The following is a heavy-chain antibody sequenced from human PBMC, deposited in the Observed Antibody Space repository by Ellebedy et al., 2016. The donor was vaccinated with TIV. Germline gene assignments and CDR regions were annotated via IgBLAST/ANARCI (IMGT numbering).Heavy chain of an antibody. Sequence: AASVKVSCKASGYTFTTYGIYWVRQAPGQRLEWMGRINVGNGNTKNSQKFQGRVTFTRDTFASTAYMEVSSLRSEDTAVYYCARKNHYNYGMDIWGQGTTVTVSS. CDR2: INVGNGNT. J-gene: IGHJ6*02. CDR3: ARKNHYNYGMDI. D-gene: IGHD2-2*02. V-gene: IGHV1-3*01. CDR1: GYTFTTYG.